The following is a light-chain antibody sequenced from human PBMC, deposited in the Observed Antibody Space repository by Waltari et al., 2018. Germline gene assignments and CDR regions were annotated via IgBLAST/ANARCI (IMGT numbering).Light chain of an antibody. V-gene: IGLV2-14*01. Sequence: QSALTQSASVAGSPGQTITISCPGPISDVGRYNFVSWYQQLPGKPPKLLSYGVDQRPSGVSLRFSGSKSANTATLTISGLQPEDEGDYFCSSYTARSTLVFGGGTKLTVL. J-gene: IGLJ3*02. CDR1: ISDVGRYNF. CDR2: GVD. CDR3: SSYTARSTLV.